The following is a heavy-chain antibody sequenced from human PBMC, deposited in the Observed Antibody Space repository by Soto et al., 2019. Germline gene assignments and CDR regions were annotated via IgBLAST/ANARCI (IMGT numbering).Heavy chain of an antibody. CDR3: TTDERSTMVRGVTDYGMDV. V-gene: IGHV3-49*03. J-gene: IGHJ6*02. CDR2: IRSKGYGGTT. D-gene: IGHD3-10*01. Sequence: GGSLRLSCTASGFTFGDYAMSWFRQAPGKGLEWVGFIRSKGYGGTTQYAASVKGRFTISRDDSKSTLYLQMNSLKTEDTAVYYCTTDERSTMVRGVTDYGMDVWGQGTTVTVSS. CDR1: GFTFGDYA.